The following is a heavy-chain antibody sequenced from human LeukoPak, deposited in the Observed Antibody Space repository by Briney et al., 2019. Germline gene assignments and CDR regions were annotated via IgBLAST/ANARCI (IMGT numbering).Heavy chain of an antibody. CDR2: ISAYNGNT. J-gene: IGHJ4*02. V-gene: IGHV1-18*01. CDR3: ARPQLGPDEYYFDY. Sequence: ASVKVSCKASGYTFTSYGISWVRQAPGQGLEWMGWISAYNGNTNYAQKLQGRVTMTTDTSTSTAYMELRSLRSDDTAVYYCARPQLGPDEYYFDYWGQGTLVTVSS. CDR1: GYTFTSYG. D-gene: IGHD1-1*01.